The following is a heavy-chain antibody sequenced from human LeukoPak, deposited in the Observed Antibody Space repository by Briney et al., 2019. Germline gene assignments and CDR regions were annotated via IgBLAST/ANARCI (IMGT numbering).Heavy chain of an antibody. V-gene: IGHV4-59*01. CDR1: GGSISSYY. CDR3: ARALGYYDSSGRYFDY. Sequence: SETLSLTCTVSGGSISSYYWSWIRQPPGKGLEWIGYIYYSGSTNYNPSLKSRVTISVDTSKNQFSLKLSSVTAADTAVYYCARALGYYDSSGRYFDYWGQGTLVTVPS. J-gene: IGHJ4*02. D-gene: IGHD3-22*01. CDR2: IYYSGST.